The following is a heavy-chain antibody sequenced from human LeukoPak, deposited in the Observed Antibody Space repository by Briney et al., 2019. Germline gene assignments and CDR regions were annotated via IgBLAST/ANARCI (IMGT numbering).Heavy chain of an antibody. CDR3: ARKYQLLYRGNYYYYYMDV. Sequence: ASVKVSCKASGYTFTGYYMHCVRQAPGQGLECVGWINPNSGGTNYTQKLQGTVTMTRDQSISTAYMELSRLRSDDTAVYYCARKYQLLYRGNYYYYYMDVWGKGTTVTVSS. V-gene: IGHV1-2*02. D-gene: IGHD2-2*02. CDR1: GYTFTGYY. J-gene: IGHJ6*03. CDR2: INPNSGGT.